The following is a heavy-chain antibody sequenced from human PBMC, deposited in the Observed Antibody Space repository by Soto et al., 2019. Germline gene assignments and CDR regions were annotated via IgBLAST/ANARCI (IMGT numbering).Heavy chain of an antibody. CDR3: AYLPCSGGSCYWFSFSGMDV. V-gene: IGHV2-5*02. Sequence: QINWKESGPTLMKPTQTLTLTCTFAGFSLSTSGVGVAWIRQPPGKALEWLALIYWDDDKRYRPSLESRLTITKDTSKNQVALTMTNMDSVDTATYYCAYLPCSGGSCYWFSFSGMDVWGQGTTVTVSS. J-gene: IGHJ6*02. D-gene: IGHD2-15*01. CDR2: IYWDDDK. CDR1: GFSLSTSGVG.